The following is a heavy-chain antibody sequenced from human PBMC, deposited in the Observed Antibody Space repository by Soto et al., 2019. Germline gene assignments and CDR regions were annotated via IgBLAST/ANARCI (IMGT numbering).Heavy chain of an antibody. D-gene: IGHD2-2*01. CDR3: ARADCISTSCPLDV. CDR2: ISYDGSNK. V-gene: IGHV3-30*14. J-gene: IGHJ6*02. CDR1: GFTFSSYA. Sequence: QVQLVESGGGVVQPGRSLRLSCAASGFTFSSYAMHWVRQAPGKGLEWVAVISYDGSNKYYADSVKGRFTISRDNSKNTLYLQMNLLRAEDTAVYYCARADCISTSCPLDVWGQGTTVTVSS.